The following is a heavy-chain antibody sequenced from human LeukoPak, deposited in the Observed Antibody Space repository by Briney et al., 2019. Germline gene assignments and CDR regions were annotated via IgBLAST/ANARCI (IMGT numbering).Heavy chain of an antibody. Sequence: GGSLRLSCAASGFTSSSYAMSWVRQAPGKGLEWVSAISGSGGSTYYADSVKGRFTISRDNAKTSLYLQMNSLRAEDTAVYYCARRNGDPDNYYYGMDVWGQGTTVTVSS. CDR1: GFTSSSYA. CDR2: ISGSGGST. V-gene: IGHV3-23*01. CDR3: ARRNGDPDNYYYGMDV. J-gene: IGHJ6*02. D-gene: IGHD4-17*01.